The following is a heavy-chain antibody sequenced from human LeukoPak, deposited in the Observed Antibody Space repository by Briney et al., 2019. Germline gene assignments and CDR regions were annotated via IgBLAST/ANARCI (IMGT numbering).Heavy chain of an antibody. Sequence: GGSLRLSCAASGFIFNSYWMSWVRQAPGKRLEWVGNIKHDGSERYYVDSVKGRFTISRDNAKNSLYLQMNSLRAEDTAVYYCAKALIEGSTGFDPWGQGTLVTVSS. CDR1: GFIFNSYW. V-gene: IGHV3-7*01. D-gene: IGHD5/OR15-5a*01. CDR3: AKALIEGSTGFDP. J-gene: IGHJ5*02. CDR2: IKHDGSER.